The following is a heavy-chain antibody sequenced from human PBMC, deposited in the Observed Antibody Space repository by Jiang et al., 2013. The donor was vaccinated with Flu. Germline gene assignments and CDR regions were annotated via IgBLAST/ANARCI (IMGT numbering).Heavy chain of an antibody. CDR1: GGSISSSSYY. CDR3: ARHGAVAGNRFDP. D-gene: IGHD6-19*01. J-gene: IGHJ5*02. CDR2: IYYSGST. V-gene: IGHV4-39*01. Sequence: LLKPSETLSLTCTVSGGSISSSSYYWGWIRQPPGKGLEWIGSIYYSGSTYYNPSLKSRVTISVDTSKNQFSLKLSSVTAADTAVYYCARHGAVAGNRFDPWGQGTLVTVSS.